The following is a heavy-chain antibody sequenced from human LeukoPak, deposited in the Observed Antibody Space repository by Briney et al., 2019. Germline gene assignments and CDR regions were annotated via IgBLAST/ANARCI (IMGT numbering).Heavy chain of an antibody. J-gene: IGHJ6*03. D-gene: IGHD3-22*01. CDR2: ISSSSSYI. Sequence: GGSLRLSCAASGFTFSSYSMNWVRQAPGKGLEWVSSISSSSSYIYYADSVKGRFTISRDNAKNSLYLQMNSLRAEDTAVYYCARDLKGSSGYYPYYYYYYMDVWGKGTTVTVSS. V-gene: IGHV3-21*01. CDR1: GFTFSSYS. CDR3: ARDLKGSSGYYPYYYYYYMDV.